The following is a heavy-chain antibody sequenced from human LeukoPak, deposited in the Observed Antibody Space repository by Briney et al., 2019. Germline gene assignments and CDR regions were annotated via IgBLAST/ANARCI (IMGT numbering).Heavy chain of an antibody. CDR1: GFTFSSYS. V-gene: IGHV3-21*04. Sequence: GGSLRLSCAASGFTFSSYSMNWVRQAPGKGLEWVSSISSSSSYIYYADSVKGRFTISRDNSKNTLYLQMNSLRAEDTAVYYSAKQYYGSGSYYNYWGQGTLVTVSS. J-gene: IGHJ4*02. D-gene: IGHD3-10*01. CDR2: ISSSSSYI. CDR3: AKQYYGSGSYYNY.